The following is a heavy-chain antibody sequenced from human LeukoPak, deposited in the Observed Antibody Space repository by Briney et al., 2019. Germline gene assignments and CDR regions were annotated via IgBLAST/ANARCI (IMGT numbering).Heavy chain of an antibody. CDR3: ASSGYSDS. J-gene: IGHJ4*02. CDR2: INHSGST. V-gene: IGHV4-34*01. CDR1: GGSFSGYY. Sequence: SETLSLTCAVYGGSFSGYYWSWIRQPPGKGLEWIGEINHSGSTNYNPSLKSRVTISVDTSKNQFSLKLSSVTAADTAVYYCASSGYSDSWGQGTLVTVSS. D-gene: IGHD2-15*01.